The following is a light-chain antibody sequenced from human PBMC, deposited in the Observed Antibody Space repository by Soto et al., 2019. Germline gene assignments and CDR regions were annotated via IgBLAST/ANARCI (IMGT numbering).Light chain of an antibody. Sequence: SYELTQPLSVSVALGQTARITCGGNNIGSKNVHWYQQKPGQAPVVAIYRDTNRPYGIPERFSGSSSGNTATLTISRAQAGDEADYYCQVWDSSLVVFGGGTKLTVL. J-gene: IGLJ2*01. V-gene: IGLV3-9*01. CDR1: NIGSKN. CDR3: QVWDSSLVV. CDR2: RDT.